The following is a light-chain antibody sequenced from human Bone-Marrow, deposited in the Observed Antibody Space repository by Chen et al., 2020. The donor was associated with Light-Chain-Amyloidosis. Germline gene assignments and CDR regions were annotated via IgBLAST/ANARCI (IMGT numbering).Light chain of an antibody. J-gene: IGLJ3*02. CDR1: SSDVGNYDY. CDR3: SSYTSNNTWV. CDR2: VVS. Sequence: QSALTQPHSESGAAGQVITIPCTGTSSDVGNYDYGSWYQQPPGNAPKVIIYVVSSRPSGVSNRFSGSKSGNTASLTISGLQAEDEAHYYCSSYTSNNTWVFGGGTKLTVL. V-gene: IGLV2-14*01.